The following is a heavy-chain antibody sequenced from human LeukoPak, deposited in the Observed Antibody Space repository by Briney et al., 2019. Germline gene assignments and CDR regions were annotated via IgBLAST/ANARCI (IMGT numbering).Heavy chain of an antibody. CDR1: GFTFSNYV. J-gene: IGHJ5*02. Sequence: PGGSLRLSCSASGFTFSNYVLHWVRQAPGKGLECVSAITNNEGSTYYTDSVKGRFTICRDNAKNTLYLQMNSLRAEDTAVYYCARDRGHNWFDPWGQGTLVTVSS. V-gene: IGHV3-64*04. CDR3: ARDRGHNWFDP. CDR2: ITNNEGST.